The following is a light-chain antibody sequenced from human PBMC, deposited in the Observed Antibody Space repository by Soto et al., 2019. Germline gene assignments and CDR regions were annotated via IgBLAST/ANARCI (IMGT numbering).Light chain of an antibody. V-gene: IGLV1-40*01. Sequence: QSVLTQPPSVSGAPGQRGTISYTGSSSNIGAGYDVHWYQQLPGTAPKLLIYGNSNRPSGVPDRFSGSKSGTSASLAITGLQAEDEADYYCQSYDSSLSGYVVFGGGTKLTVL. CDR3: QSYDSSLSGYVV. CDR1: SSNIGAGYD. J-gene: IGLJ2*01. CDR2: GNS.